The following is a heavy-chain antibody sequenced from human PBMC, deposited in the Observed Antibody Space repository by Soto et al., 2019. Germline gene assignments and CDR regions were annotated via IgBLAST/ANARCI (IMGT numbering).Heavy chain of an antibody. D-gene: IGHD5-12*01. CDR1: GGTFSTST. V-gene: IGHV1-69*08. CDR2: IIPILDTA. Sequence: QVQLVQSGAEVKEPGSSVKVSCKASGGTFSTSTFTWVRQAPGQGLEWMGRIIPILDTADYAQNFQGSVTITADKSTRTAFMELSSLRSEDTGIYYCARDLSIGSVFSGYDAIDLWGQGTLVTVSP. CDR3: ARDLSIGSVFSGYDAIDL. J-gene: IGHJ4*02.